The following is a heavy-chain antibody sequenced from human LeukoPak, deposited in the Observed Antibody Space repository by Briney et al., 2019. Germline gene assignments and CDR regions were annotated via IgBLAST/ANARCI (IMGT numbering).Heavy chain of an antibody. J-gene: IGHJ3*02. CDR2: IYTSGST. CDR3: ARLTGTREKNAFDI. CDR1: GGSISSYY. D-gene: IGHD7-27*01. Sequence: SETLSLTCTVSGGSISSYYWSWIRQPAGKGLEWIGRIYTSGSTNYNPSLKSRVTMSVDTSKNQFSLELSSVTAADTAVYYCARLTGTREKNAFDIWGQGTMVTVSS. V-gene: IGHV4-4*07.